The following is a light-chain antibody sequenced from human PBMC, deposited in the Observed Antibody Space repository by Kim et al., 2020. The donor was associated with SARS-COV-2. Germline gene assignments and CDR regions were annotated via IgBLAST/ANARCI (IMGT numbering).Light chain of an antibody. Sequence: PGERATLSCRASQSVSSSYLAWYQQKPGQAPRLLIQDASSRATGIPDRFSGSGSGTDFTLTISRLEPEDFAVYYCQQYGTSPPHTFGGGTKVDIK. V-gene: IGKV3-20*01. CDR3: QQYGTSPPHT. CDR1: QSVSSSY. CDR2: DAS. J-gene: IGKJ4*01.